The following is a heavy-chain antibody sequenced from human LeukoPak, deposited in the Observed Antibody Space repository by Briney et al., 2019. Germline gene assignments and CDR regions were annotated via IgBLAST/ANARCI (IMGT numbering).Heavy chain of an antibody. CDR3: ARPYTSTSRYYYMDV. Sequence: SETLSLTCTVSGDSISSSSSYWGWIRQPPGEGLEWIGSIYYSGSTYYNTSLKSRATISVDTSKNQFSLNLRSVTAADTAVYFCARPYTSTSRYYYMDVWGKGTTVTVSS. D-gene: IGHD2-2*01. J-gene: IGHJ6*03. CDR2: IYYSGST. V-gene: IGHV4-39*01. CDR1: GDSISSSSSY.